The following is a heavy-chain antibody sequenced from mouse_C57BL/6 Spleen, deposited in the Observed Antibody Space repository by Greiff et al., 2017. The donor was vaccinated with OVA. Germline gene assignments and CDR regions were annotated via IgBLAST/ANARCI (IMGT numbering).Heavy chain of an antibody. CDR1: GYTFTDYY. CDR3: ANPPEYYGSSYSDY. D-gene: IGHD1-1*01. CDR2: INPYNGGT. J-gene: IGHJ2*01. V-gene: IGHV1-19*01. Sequence: EVQLQQSGPVLVKPGASVKMSCKASGYTFTDYYMNWVKQSHGKSLEWIGVINPYNGGTSYNQKFKGKATLTVDKSSSTAYMELNSLTSEDSAVYYCANPPEYYGSSYSDYWGQGTTLTVSS.